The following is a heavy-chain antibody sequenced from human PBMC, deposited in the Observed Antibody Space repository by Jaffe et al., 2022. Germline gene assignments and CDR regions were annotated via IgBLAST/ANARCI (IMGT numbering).Heavy chain of an antibody. Sequence: QVQLVQSGAEVKKPGASVKVSCKASGYTFTSYGISWVRQAPGQGLEWMGWISAYNGNTNYAQKLQGRVTMTTDTSTSTAYMELRSLRSDDTAVYYCARVSPYDYIWGSYRYAFDYWGQGTLVTVSS. CDR2: ISAYNGNT. V-gene: IGHV1-18*01. J-gene: IGHJ4*02. CDR1: GYTFTSYG. CDR3: ARVSPYDYIWGSYRYAFDY. D-gene: IGHD3-16*02.